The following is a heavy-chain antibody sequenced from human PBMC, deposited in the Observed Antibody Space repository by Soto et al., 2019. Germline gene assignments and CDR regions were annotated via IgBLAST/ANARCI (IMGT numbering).Heavy chain of an antibody. V-gene: IGHV4-59*11. CDR1: GGSISGHY. Sequence: PSETLSLTCTVSGGSISGHYWTWIRQPPGKGLEYIGDIYYTGGTAYPPSLRSRVTMSLDTSHNQFSLRLTSVTAADTAVSYCVRIVPTGRSFHFWGQRILLTVYS. CDR2: IYYTGGT. J-gene: IGHJ4*02. CDR3: VRIVPTGRSFHF. D-gene: IGHD3-16*02.